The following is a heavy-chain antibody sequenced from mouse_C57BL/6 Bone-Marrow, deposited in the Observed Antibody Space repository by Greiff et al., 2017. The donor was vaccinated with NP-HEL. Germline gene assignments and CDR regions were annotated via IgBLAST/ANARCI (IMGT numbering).Heavy chain of an antibody. Sequence: EVQLQESGAELVRPGSSVKMSCKTSGYKFPSYGINWVKQRPGQGLEWIGYIYIGNGYTEYNEKFKGQATLTSDTSSSTAYMQLSSLTSEDSAIYFCARVYYYGSSAHWYFDVWGTGTTVTVSS. J-gene: IGHJ1*03. CDR1: GYKFPSYG. CDR2: IYIGNGYT. V-gene: IGHV1-58*01. D-gene: IGHD1-1*01. CDR3: ARVYYYGSSAHWYFDV.